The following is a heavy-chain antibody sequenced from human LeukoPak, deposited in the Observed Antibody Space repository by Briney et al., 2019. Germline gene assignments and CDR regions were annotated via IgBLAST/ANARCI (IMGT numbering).Heavy chain of an antibody. CDR3: AKSRSGWHFDY. V-gene: IGHV3-30*18. CDR2: VSYDGSNK. D-gene: IGHD6-19*01. J-gene: IGHJ4*02. Sequence: GRSLRLSCAASGFTFSSHGMHWVRQAPGKGLEWVAVVSYDGSNKYYADSVKGRFTIFIDNSNNTLYVQMNSLRAEDTAVYYCAKSRSGWHFDYWGQGILVTVSS. CDR1: GFTFSSHG.